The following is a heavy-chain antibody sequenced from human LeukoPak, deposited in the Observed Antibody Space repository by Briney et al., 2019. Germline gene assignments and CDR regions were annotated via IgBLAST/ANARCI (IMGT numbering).Heavy chain of an antibody. CDR1: GFTFSNYT. D-gene: IGHD6-19*01. V-gene: IGHV3-30-3*01. CDR3: ARSYTSGWSRGFDP. Sequence: PGGSLRLSCAASGFTFSNYTVHWVRQAPGKGLEWVAVISYVGSNKYYADSVKGRFTISRDNSKNTLYLQMNSLRVEDTAVYYCARSYTSGWSRGFDPWGQGTLVIVSS. J-gene: IGHJ5*02. CDR2: ISYVGSNK.